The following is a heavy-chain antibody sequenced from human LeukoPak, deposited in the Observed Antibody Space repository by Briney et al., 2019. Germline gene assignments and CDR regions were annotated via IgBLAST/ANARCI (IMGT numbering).Heavy chain of an antibody. V-gene: IGHV4-61*01. CDR3: AREFVDCSGGSCYSVANWFDP. Sequence: PPQTLSPTCTLSAASPTSGSYDWSWIRQPPGKGLEWIAFIYYTESTNYNPSLKSRVTIAVDTSKNQFSLKLSSVTAADTAVYYCAREFVDCSGGSCYSVANWFDPWGQGTLVTVSS. D-gene: IGHD2-15*01. CDR2: IYYTEST. J-gene: IGHJ5*02. CDR1: AASPTSGSYD.